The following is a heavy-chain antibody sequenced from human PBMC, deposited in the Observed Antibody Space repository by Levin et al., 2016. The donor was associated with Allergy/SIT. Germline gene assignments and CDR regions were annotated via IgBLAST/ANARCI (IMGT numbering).Heavy chain of an antibody. CDR2: IYPGDSDT. J-gene: IGHJ4*02. D-gene: IGHD6-19*01. Sequence: VRQMPGKGLEWMGIIYPGDSDTRYSPSFQGQVTISADKSISTAYLQWSSLKASDTAMYYCASKVYSSGWYGGYVYWGQGTLVTVSS. CDR3: ASKVYSSGWYGGYVY. V-gene: IGHV5-51*01.